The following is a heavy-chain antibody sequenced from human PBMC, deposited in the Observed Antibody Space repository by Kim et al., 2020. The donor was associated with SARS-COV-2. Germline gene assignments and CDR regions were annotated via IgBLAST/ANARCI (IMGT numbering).Heavy chain of an antibody. D-gene: IGHD3-22*01. Sequence: SETLSLTCAVYGGSFSGYYWSWIRQPPGKGLEWIGEINHSGSTNYNPSLKSRVTISVDTSKNQFSLKLSSVTAADTAVYYCARGWYYDSSGYYYWGKYYFDYWGQGTLVTVSS. CDR3: ARGWYYDSSGYYYWGKYYFDY. V-gene: IGHV4-34*01. J-gene: IGHJ4*02. CDR2: INHSGST. CDR1: GGSFSGYY.